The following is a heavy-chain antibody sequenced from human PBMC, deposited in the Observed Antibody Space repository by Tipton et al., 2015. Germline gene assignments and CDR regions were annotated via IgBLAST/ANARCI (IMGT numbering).Heavy chain of an antibody. CDR2: IYHSGST. Sequence: TLSLTCDVFGGSISSRNWWSWVRQPPGKGLEWIGGIYHSGSTNYSPSLKSRLIVSVDKSNNRFSLRLTSLTAADTAVYFCACGSPRGQLDYWGQGTLVTVSS. J-gene: IGHJ4*02. D-gene: IGHD3-10*01. CDR3: ACGSPRGQLDY. CDR1: GGSISSRNW. V-gene: IGHV4-4*01.